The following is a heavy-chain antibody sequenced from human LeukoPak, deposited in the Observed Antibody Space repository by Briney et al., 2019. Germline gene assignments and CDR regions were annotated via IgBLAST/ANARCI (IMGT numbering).Heavy chain of an antibody. J-gene: IGHJ4*02. D-gene: IGHD3-10*01. Sequence: GASVKVSCKASGGTFSSYAISWVRQATGQGLEWMGWMNPNSGNTGYAQKFQGRVTMTRNTSISTAYMELSSLRSEDTAVYYCAREFDYYGAIWGQGTLVTVSS. CDR3: AREFDYYGAI. CDR2: MNPNSGNT. CDR1: GGTFSSYA. V-gene: IGHV1-8*02.